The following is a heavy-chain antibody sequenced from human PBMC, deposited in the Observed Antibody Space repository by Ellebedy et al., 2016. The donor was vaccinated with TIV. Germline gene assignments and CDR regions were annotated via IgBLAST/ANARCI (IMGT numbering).Heavy chain of an antibody. J-gene: IGHJ4*02. CDR3: ARGDIFGVVMHFDY. CDR1: GYTFTSYG. Sequence: AASVTVSCKASGYTFTSYGISWVRQAPGQGLEWMGWISAYNGNTNYAQKLQGRVTMTTDTSTSTAYMELRSLRSDDTAVYYCARGDIFGVVMHFDYWGQGTLVTVSS. D-gene: IGHD3-3*02. CDR2: ISAYNGNT. V-gene: IGHV1-18*01.